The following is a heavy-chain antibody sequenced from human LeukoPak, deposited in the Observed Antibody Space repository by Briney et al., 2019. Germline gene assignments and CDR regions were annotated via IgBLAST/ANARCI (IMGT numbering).Heavy chain of an antibody. J-gene: IGHJ5*02. CDR2: ISGSGGST. Sequence: GGSLRLSCAASGFTFSSYWMSWVRQAPGKGLEWVSAISGSGGSTYYADSVKGRFTISRDNSKNTLYLQMNSLRAEDTAVYYCARDLFGRLTGRLADDWFDPWGQGTLVTVSS. D-gene: IGHD3-3*01. V-gene: IGHV3-23*01. CDR3: ARDLFGRLTGRLADDWFDP. CDR1: GFTFSSYW.